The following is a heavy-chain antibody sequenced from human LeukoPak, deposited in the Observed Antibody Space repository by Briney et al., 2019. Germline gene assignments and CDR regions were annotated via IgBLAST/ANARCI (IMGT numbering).Heavy chain of an antibody. J-gene: IGHJ4*02. CDR2: ISSSSSYI. CDR1: GITFNSYT. Sequence: PGGSLRLSCAASGITFNSYTMNWVRQAPGKGLEWVPSISSSSSYIYYAASVKGRFTISRDNSKNTLYLQMNSLRAEDTAVYYCARRAGDYSHPYDYWDQGTLVTVSS. V-gene: IGHV3-21*04. CDR3: ARRAGDYSHPYDY. D-gene: IGHD3-22*01.